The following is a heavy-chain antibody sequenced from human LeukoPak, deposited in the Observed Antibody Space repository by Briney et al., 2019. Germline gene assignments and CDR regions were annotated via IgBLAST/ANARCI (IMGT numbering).Heavy chain of an antibody. CDR2: MKQDESEK. CDR1: GFTFSNYW. J-gene: IGHJ4*02. CDR3: ARDVIAVADNSYYFDY. V-gene: IGHV3-7*01. D-gene: IGHD6-19*01. Sequence: GGSLRLSCAASGFTFSNYWMSWVRQAPGKGLEWVANMKQDESEKYYVDSVKGRFTISRDNAKNSLYLQMNSLRAEDTAVYYCARDVIAVADNSYYFDYWGQGTLVTVSS.